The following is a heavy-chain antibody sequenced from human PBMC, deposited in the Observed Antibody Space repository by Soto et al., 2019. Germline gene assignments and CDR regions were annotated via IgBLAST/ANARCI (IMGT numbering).Heavy chain of an antibody. CDR1: GGSFSGYY. CDR2: INHSGST. J-gene: IGHJ3*02. CDR3: ARGSAFDI. Sequence: QVQLQQWGAGLLKPSETLSLTCAVYGGSFSGYYWSWIRQPPGKGLEWIGEINHSGSTNYNPSLKSRVTIAVDTSKNQFSLKLSSGTAADTAVYYCARGSAFDIWGQGTMVTVSS. V-gene: IGHV4-34*01.